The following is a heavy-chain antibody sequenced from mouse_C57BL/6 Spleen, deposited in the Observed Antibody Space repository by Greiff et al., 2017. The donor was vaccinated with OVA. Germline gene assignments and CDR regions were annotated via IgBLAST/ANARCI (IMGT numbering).Heavy chain of an antibody. CDR2: IYPGDGDT. CDR3: ARGGIYYGNFDY. Sequence: VQLQESGAELVKPGASVKISCKASGYAFSSYWMNWVKQRPGKGLEWIGQIYPGDGDTNYNGKFKGKATLTADKSSSTAYMQLSSLTSEDSAGYFCARGGIYYGNFDYWGQGTTLTVSS. V-gene: IGHV1-80*01. D-gene: IGHD2-1*01. J-gene: IGHJ2*01. CDR1: GYAFSSYW.